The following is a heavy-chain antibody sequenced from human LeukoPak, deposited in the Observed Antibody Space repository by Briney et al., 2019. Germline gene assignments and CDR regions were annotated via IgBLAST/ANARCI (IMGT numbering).Heavy chain of an antibody. J-gene: IGHJ4*02. Sequence: GGSLKLSCAASGFTFSSYGMHWVRQAPGKGLEWVAGISYDGSNKYYADSVKGRFTISRDDSKNTLYLQMNSLRAEDTAVYYCAKDEDHDYGDYYFDSWGQGTLVTVSS. CDR3: AKDEDHDYGDYYFDS. CDR2: ISYDGSNK. CDR1: GFTFSSYG. V-gene: IGHV3-30*18. D-gene: IGHD4-17*01.